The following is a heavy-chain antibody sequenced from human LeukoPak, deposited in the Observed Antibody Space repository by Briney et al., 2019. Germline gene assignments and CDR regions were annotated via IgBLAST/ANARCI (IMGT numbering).Heavy chain of an antibody. CDR3: ARDSGTTGEVKFDP. V-gene: IGHV4-38-2*02. CDR1: GYSISSGYY. D-gene: IGHD3-10*01. CDR2: FFHSGNT. Sequence: PSETLSLTCTVSGYSISSGYYWGWIRQPPGKGLEWSGSFFHSGNTYYNPSLKSRVTISIDTSKNQFSLKLMSVTAADTAVYYCARDSGTTGEVKFDPWGQGTLVTVSS. J-gene: IGHJ5*02.